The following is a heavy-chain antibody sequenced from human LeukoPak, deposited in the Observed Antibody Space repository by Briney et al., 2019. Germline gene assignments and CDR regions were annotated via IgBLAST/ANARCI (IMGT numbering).Heavy chain of an antibody. CDR3: VREEVYTAMVT. D-gene: IGHD5-18*01. CDR2: IYTSGST. V-gene: IGHV4-4*07. J-gene: IGHJ5*02. Sequence: SETLSLTCTVSGDSISSYYWSWIRQPAGEGLEWIARIYTSGSTSYNPSLKGRATMSVDTSKNQFSLKLSPVTAADTAVYYCVREEVYTAMVTWGQGTLVTVCS. CDR1: GDSISSYY.